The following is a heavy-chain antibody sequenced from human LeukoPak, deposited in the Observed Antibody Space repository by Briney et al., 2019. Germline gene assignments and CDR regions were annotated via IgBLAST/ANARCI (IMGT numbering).Heavy chain of an antibody. Sequence: PSETLSLTCTVYGGSIRSGSYDWGWIRQPAGKGLEWIVRIYTSGSTNYNPYLKSPFTITVDTSQNQFSLKLSSVTAADTAVYYCARDVGELFGPFKVNYMDVWGKGTTVTISS. V-gene: IGHV4-61*02. CDR2: IYTSGST. J-gene: IGHJ6*03. CDR1: GGSIRSGSYD. D-gene: IGHD3-10*01. CDR3: ARDVGELFGPFKVNYMDV.